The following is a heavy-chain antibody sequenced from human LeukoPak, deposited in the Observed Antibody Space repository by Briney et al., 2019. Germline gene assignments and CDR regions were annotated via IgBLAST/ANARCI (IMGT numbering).Heavy chain of an antibody. V-gene: IGHV3-33*01. CDR3: ARDFREFDYFDY. Sequence: GGSLRLSCEGSGLTFSNYGIHWVRQAPGKGLEWVAVIWYDGSKKYYEDSAKGRFIISRDNSKNMVYLQMNSLRVEDTAVYYCARDFREFDYFDYWGQGTLVTVSS. CDR1: GLTFSNYG. D-gene: IGHD3-10*01. CDR2: IWYDGSKK. J-gene: IGHJ4*02.